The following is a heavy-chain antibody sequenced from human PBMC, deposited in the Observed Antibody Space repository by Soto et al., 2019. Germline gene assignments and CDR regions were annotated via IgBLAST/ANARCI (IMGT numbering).Heavy chain of an antibody. V-gene: IGHV3-23*01. CDR1: GFTFSSYA. D-gene: IGHD3-10*01. CDR3: AKLYGSGYWDSDI. Sequence: EVQLLESGGGLVQPGGSLRLPCAASGFTFSSYAMSWVRQAPGKGLEWVATISGSGGSTYCADSVKGRFTISRDNSENTLYLQMNSLRADDTAVYYCAKLYGSGYWDSDIWGQGTIVTGSS. CDR2: ISGSGGST. J-gene: IGHJ3*02.